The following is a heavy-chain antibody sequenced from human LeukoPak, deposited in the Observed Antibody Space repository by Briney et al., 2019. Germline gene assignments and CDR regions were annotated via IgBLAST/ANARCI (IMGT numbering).Heavy chain of an antibody. Sequence: ASVTVSCKTSGYTFTDYYIHWVRQAPGQGLEFTGWVNPHSGGTSYAAKFRGRVTLTRDTSTTTSYMDLSSLTSDDTAVYYCARDRSSLYNGNYAFWGQGTLVTVSS. V-gene: IGHV1-2*02. CDR1: GYTFTDYY. J-gene: IGHJ4*02. D-gene: IGHD5-12*01. CDR2: VNPHSGGT. CDR3: ARDRSSLYNGNYAF.